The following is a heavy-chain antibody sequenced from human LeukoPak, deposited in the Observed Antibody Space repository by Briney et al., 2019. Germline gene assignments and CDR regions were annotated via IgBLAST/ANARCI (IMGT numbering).Heavy chain of an antibody. CDR2: IIPILGIA. CDR1: GGTFSSYT. D-gene: IGHD6-19*01. Sequence: VASVKVSCKASGGTFSSYTISWVRQAPGQGLEWMGRIIPILGIANYAQKFQGRVTITADKSTSTAYMELSSLRSEDTAVYYCARVGSSGRDAFDIWGQGTMVTVSS. CDR3: ARVGSSGRDAFDI. J-gene: IGHJ3*02. V-gene: IGHV1-69*02.